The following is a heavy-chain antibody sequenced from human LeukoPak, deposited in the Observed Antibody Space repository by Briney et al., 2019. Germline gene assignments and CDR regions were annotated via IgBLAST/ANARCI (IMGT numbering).Heavy chain of an antibody. J-gene: IGHJ4*02. CDR1: GFTFSSYG. CDR2: ISYDGSNK. CDR3: AKWKTMAYYDY. V-gene: IGHV3-30*18. D-gene: IGHD4/OR15-4a*01. Sequence: GGSLRLSCAASGFTFSSYGMHWVRQAPGKGLEWVAVISYDGSNKYYADSVKGRFTISRDNSKNTLYLQMNSLRAEDTAVYYCAKWKTMAYYDYWGQGTLVTVSS.